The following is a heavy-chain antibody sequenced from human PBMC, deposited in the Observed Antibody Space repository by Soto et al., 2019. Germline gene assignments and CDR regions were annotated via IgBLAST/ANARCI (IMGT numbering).Heavy chain of an antibody. V-gene: IGHV4-59*01. Sequence: QVQLQESGPGLVKPSETLSLTCTVSGGSISSYYWSWIRQPPGKGLEWIGYIYYSGSTNYNPSLKSRVTRSVDTSKNQFSLKLSSVTAADTAVYYCARGGGGGDSSFQHWGQGTLVTVSS. D-gene: IGHD2-21*02. CDR1: GGSISSYY. CDR3: ARGGGGGDSSFQH. J-gene: IGHJ1*01. CDR2: IYYSGST.